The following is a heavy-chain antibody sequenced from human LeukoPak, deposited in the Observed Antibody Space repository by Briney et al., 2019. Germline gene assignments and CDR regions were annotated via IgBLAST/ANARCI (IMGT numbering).Heavy chain of an antibody. CDR2: INSDGGTT. Sequence: GGSLRLSCGASGFTFGTYWMHWVRQAPGKGLVWVSGINSDGGTTTYADSVKGRFTISRDNAKNTLYLQMNSLRAEDAAFYYCAKTGFSMSYDFWSGRQIYFDSWGQGTLVTVSS. CDR1: GFTFGTYW. D-gene: IGHD3-3*01. CDR3: AKTGFSMSYDFWSGRQIYFDS. V-gene: IGHV3-74*01. J-gene: IGHJ4*02.